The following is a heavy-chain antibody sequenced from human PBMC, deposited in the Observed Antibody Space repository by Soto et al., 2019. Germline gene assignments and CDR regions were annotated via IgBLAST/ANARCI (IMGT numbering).Heavy chain of an antibody. CDR1: GFTFSSYS. V-gene: IGHV3-21*01. CDR3: ARDAEGGTLGAFDI. Sequence: EVQLVESGGGLVKPGGSLRLSCAASGFTFSSYSMNWVRKAPGKGLEWVSSISSSSSYIYYADSVKGRFTISRDNAKNSLYLQMNSLRAEDTAVYYCARDAEGGTLGAFDIWGQGTMVTVSS. J-gene: IGHJ3*02. CDR2: ISSSSSYI. D-gene: IGHD1-1*01.